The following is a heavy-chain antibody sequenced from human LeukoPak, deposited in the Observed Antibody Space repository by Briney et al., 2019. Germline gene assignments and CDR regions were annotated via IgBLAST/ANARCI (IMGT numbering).Heavy chain of an antibody. D-gene: IGHD3-10*01. CDR2: IWYDGSDK. CDR3: ARGRGYGGFGELSP. J-gene: IGHJ5*02. Sequence: PGRSLRLSCAASGFTLSSYGMHWVRQAPGKGLEWVAVIWYDGSDKYYAGSVKGRFTISRDNSKNTLYLQMNSLRVEDTAVYYCARGRGYGGFGELSPWGQGTLVTVSS. V-gene: IGHV3-33*01. CDR1: GFTLSSYG.